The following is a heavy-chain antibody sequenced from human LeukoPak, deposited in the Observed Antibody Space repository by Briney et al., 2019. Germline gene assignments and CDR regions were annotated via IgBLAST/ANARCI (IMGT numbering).Heavy chain of an antibody. CDR1: GGTFSSYA. V-gene: IGHV1-69*13. Sequence: AASVKVSCKASGGTFSSYAISWVRQAPGQGLEWMGGIIPIFGTAHYAQKFQGRVTITADESTSTAYMELSSLRSEDTAVYYCASGAVTIRVWNMDVWGKGTTVTVSS. J-gene: IGHJ6*03. CDR2: IIPIFGTA. CDR3: ASGAVTIRVWNMDV. D-gene: IGHD4-11*01.